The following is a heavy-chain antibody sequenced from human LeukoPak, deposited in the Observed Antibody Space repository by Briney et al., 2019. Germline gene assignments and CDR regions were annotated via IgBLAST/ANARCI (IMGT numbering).Heavy chain of an antibody. CDR3: ASGRGGRAAGGDSYYYYGMDV. Sequence: PSETLSLTCTVSGGSVSSGSYYWSWIRQPPGKGLEWIGYIYYSGSTNYNPSLKSRVTISVDTSKNQFSLKLSSVTAADTAVYYCASGRGGRAAGGDSYYYYGMDVWGQGTTVTVSS. CDR1: GGSVSSGSYY. D-gene: IGHD6-13*01. CDR2: IYYSGST. V-gene: IGHV4-61*01. J-gene: IGHJ6*02.